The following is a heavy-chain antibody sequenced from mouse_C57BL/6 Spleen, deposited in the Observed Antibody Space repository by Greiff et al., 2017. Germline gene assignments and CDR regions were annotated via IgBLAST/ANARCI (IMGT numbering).Heavy chain of an antibody. Sequence: QVQLQQPGAELVKPGASVQVSCKASGYTFTSYWMHWVKQRPGQGLEWIGRIHPSDSDTNYNQKFKGKATLIVDKSSSTADMQLSSLTSDDSAVYYCAMGIYYDYDGAMGYWGQGTSVTVSS. CDR1: GYTFTSYW. CDR2: IHPSDSDT. CDR3: AMGIYYDYDGAMGY. V-gene: IGHV1-74*01. J-gene: IGHJ4*01. D-gene: IGHD2-4*01.